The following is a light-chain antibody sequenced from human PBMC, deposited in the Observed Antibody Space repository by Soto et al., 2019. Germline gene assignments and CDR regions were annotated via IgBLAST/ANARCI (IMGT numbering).Light chain of an antibody. Sequence: QSVLAQPPSVSGAPGQKVTISCTGSSSNIGAGYDLHWYQQLPGTAPKLLLYDNSNRPSGVPDRFSGSKSGTSASLAITGLQAEDEADYYCQSYDSSLSAYVFGIGTKVTVL. CDR3: QSYDSSLSAYV. V-gene: IGLV1-40*01. CDR1: SSNIGAGYD. J-gene: IGLJ1*01. CDR2: DNS.